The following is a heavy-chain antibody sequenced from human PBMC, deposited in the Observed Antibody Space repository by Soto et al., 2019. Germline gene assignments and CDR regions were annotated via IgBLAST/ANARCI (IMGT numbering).Heavy chain of an antibody. Sequence: QVQLQESGPGLVKPSETLSLTCTVSGGSISSYYWSWIRQPPGKGLEWIGYIYYSGSTNYNPSLKSRVTISVDTSKNQFSLKLSSVTAADTSVYYCAGNGSGSYLGDDAFDIWGQGTMVTVSS. CDR2: IYYSGST. CDR3: AGNGSGSYLGDDAFDI. D-gene: IGHD3-10*01. CDR1: GGSISSYY. V-gene: IGHV4-59*01. J-gene: IGHJ3*02.